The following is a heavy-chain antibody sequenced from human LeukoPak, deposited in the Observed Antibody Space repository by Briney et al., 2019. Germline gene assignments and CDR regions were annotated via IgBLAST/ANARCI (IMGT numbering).Heavy chain of an antibody. J-gene: IGHJ4*02. D-gene: IGHD3-22*01. Sequence: PETLSLTCGVSGGSLSFYYWSWIRQSPGKGLEWIAEISQNGDSNYNMSLKSRVTISLDKSKNQVSLKLNSVTAADTAVYYCAKDWSRGLLHYYDSSVYGYFEYWGQGTLVTVSS. CDR2: ISQNGDS. V-gene: IGHV4-34*01. CDR3: AKDWSRGLLHYYDSSVYGYFEY. CDR1: GGSLSFYY.